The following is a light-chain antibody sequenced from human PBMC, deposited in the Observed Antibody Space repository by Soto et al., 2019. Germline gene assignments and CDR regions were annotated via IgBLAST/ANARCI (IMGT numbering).Light chain of an antibody. V-gene: IGKV1-5*03. CDR2: KAS. CDR3: QQYNSYPLT. Sequence: DIQMTQSPSTLSASVGDRVTITCRASQSISSRLAWYQHKPGKAPKLLIYKASSLDSGVPSRVSGSGSRTEFTLTISSLQPDDFATYYCQQYNSYPLTFGGGAKVETK. CDR1: QSISSR. J-gene: IGKJ4*01.